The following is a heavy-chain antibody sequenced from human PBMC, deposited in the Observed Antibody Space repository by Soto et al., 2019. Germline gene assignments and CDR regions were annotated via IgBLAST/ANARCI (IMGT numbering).Heavy chain of an antibody. D-gene: IGHD4-17*01. CDR2: IIPIFGTA. V-gene: IGHV1-69*01. J-gene: IGHJ4*02. CDR1: GGSFSSYA. Sequence: QVQLVQSGAEENKPGSSVKVSCTASGGSFSSYAISWVRQAPGQGLEWMGGIIPIFGTANSAQKFPGRVTITADESPRTAYMELSRLRSEDTAVYYCARVSGPTNTVPTNPPHYWGQGTLVTVSS. CDR3: ARVSGPTNTVPTNPPHY.